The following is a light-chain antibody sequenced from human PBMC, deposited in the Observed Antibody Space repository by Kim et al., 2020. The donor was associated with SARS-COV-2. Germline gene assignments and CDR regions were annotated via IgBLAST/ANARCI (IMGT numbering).Light chain of an antibody. V-gene: IGKV3-20*01. Sequence: EIVLTQSPGTLSLSPGERATLSCRASQSVSSSYLAWYQQKPGQAPRLLIYGASSRATGIPDRFSGSGSGTDFTLTSSRLEPEDFAVYYCQQYCSSYTFGQGTKLEI. CDR1: QSVSSSY. J-gene: IGKJ2*01. CDR3: QQYCSSYT. CDR2: GAS.